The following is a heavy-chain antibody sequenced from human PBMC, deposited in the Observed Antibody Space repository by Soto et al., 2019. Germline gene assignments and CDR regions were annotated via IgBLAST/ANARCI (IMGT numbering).Heavy chain of an antibody. J-gene: IGHJ6*02. CDR1: GYTFTGYY. CDR3: ARDPLPYCSSTSCYSYGMDV. Sequence: ASVKVSCKASGYTFTGYYMHCVRQATGQVLERMGWINPNSGGTNYAQKFQGWVTMTRDTSISTAYMELSRLRSDDTAVYYCARDPLPYCSSTSCYSYGMDVWGQGTTVTVSS. D-gene: IGHD2-2*01. CDR2: INPNSGGT. V-gene: IGHV1-2*04.